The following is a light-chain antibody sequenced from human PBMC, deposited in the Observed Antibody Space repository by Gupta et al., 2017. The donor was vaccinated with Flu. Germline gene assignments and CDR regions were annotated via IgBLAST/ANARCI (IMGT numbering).Light chain of an antibody. Sequence: GDRVTITCQASQDITNYFSWYQQKPGKAPKLLISDASVLQTGVPSRFSGSGSGTDFTFTISSLQPEDIATYYCQQYDNLRYTFGQGTKLEIK. J-gene: IGKJ2*01. V-gene: IGKV1-33*01. CDR1: QDITNY. CDR2: DAS. CDR3: QQYDNLRYT.